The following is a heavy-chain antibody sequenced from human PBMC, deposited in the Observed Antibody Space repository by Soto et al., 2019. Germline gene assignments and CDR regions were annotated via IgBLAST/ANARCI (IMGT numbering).Heavy chain of an antibody. CDR1: GFSFKDAW. J-gene: IGHJ4*02. Sequence: EVQLVESGGGFVESGGSLRLSCAASGFSFKDAWMTWVRQAPGKGLEWVGRIKSSTDGGTEDYGAAVKGRFTMSRDDPKDTLYRHMDGLKREDTGVYYCPSFVQLRGRLFAYWGPGTQVNVSS. CDR2: IKSSTDGGTE. V-gene: IGHV3-15*07. D-gene: IGHD3-16*01. CDR3: PSFVQLRGRLFAY.